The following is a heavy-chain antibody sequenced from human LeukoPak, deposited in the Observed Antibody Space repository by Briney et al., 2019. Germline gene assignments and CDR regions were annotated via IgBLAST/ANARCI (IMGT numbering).Heavy chain of an antibody. Sequence: SGPALVKPTQTLTLTCTFSGFSLSASGMCVSWIRQPPVKALEWLALIDWDDDKYYSTSLKTRLTISKDTSKNQVVLTMTNMDPVVTATYDCARIFGIGPAAIDYWGQGTLVTVSS. J-gene: IGHJ4*02. CDR3: ARIFGIGPAAIDY. CDR2: IDWDDDK. V-gene: IGHV2-70*01. CDR1: GFSLSASGMC. D-gene: IGHD2-2*01.